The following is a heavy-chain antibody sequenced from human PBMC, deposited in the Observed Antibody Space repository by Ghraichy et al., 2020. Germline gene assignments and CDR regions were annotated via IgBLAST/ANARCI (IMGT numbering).Heavy chain of an antibody. D-gene: IGHD2-15*01. CDR3: ARHRDIVVVVAATPEHAFDI. CDR1: GGSISSYY. J-gene: IGHJ3*02. Sequence: SETLSLTCTVSGGSISSYYWSWIRQPPGKGLEWIGYIYYSGSTNYNPSLKSRVTISVDTSKNQFSLKLSSVTAADTAVYYCARHRDIVVVVAATPEHAFDIWGQGTMVTVSS. V-gene: IGHV4-59*08. CDR2: IYYSGST.